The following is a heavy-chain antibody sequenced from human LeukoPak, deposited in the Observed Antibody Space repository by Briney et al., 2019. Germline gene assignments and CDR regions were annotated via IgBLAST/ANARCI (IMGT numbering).Heavy chain of an antibody. D-gene: IGHD2-2*01. CDR3: AKDRGYCSSTSCYEGGYFDY. CDR1: GFTFGDYA. CDR2: ISYYGSNK. Sequence: PGGSLRLSCAASGFTFGDYAMHWVRQVAGKGLEGVAVISYYGSNKYYADSVKGRFTISRDNSKNTLYLQMNSLRAEDTAVYYCAKDRGYCSSTSCYEGGYFDYWGQGTLVTVSS. V-gene: IGHV3-30*04. J-gene: IGHJ4*02.